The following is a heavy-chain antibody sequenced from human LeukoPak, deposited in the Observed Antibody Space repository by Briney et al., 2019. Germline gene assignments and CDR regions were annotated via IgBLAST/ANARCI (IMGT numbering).Heavy chain of an antibody. CDR2: INTNTGNP. CDR3: ARVEYSGYDMVYFDY. J-gene: IGHJ4*02. Sequence: ASVEVSCKASGYTFTSYAMNWVRQAPGQRLEWMGWINTNTGNPTCAQGFTGRFVFSLDTSVSTAYLQISSLKAEDTAVYYCARVEYSGYDMVYFDYWGQGTLVTVSS. CDR1: GYTFTSYA. V-gene: IGHV7-4-1*02. D-gene: IGHD5-12*01.